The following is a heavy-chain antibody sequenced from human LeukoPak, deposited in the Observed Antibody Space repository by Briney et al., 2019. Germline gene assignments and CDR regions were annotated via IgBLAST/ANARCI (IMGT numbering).Heavy chain of an antibody. V-gene: IGHV5-51*01. CDR2: IYPGDSDT. CDR3: ARRRYSSRWYFDC. Sequence: GESLKISCKGSGYSFTSYWIGWARQMPGKGLEWMGIIYPGDSDTRYSPSFQGQVTISADKSISTAYLQWSSLKASDTAMYYCARRRYSSRWYFDCWGQGTLVTVSS. J-gene: IGHJ4*02. CDR1: GYSFTSYW. D-gene: IGHD6-13*01.